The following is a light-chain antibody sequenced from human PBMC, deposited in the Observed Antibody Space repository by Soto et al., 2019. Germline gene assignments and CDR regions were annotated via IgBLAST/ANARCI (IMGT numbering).Light chain of an antibody. J-gene: IGKJ1*01. Sequence: EVVLTQSPATLSVSPGEGATLSCRASQSISSRYLAWYQQKSGQAPRLLIYATSSRATDIPDRFIGYGSGTDFTLTISGLEPEDFAVYYCQQFGSSLSTFGQGTKVDI. CDR1: QSISSRY. CDR3: QQFGSSLST. CDR2: ATS. V-gene: IGKV3-20*01.